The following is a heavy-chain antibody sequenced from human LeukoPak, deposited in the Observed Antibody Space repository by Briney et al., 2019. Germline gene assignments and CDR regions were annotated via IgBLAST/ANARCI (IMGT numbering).Heavy chain of an antibody. V-gene: IGHV1-8*01. Sequence: ASVKVSCKASGYTFTSYDINWVRQATGQGLEWMGWMNPNSGNTGYAQKFQGRDTMTRNTSISTAYMELSSLRSEDTAVYYCARSAYTTGTTYDYWGQGTLVTVSS. CDR1: GYTFTSYD. J-gene: IGHJ4*02. D-gene: IGHD1-1*01. CDR3: ARSAYTTGTTYDY. CDR2: MNPNSGNT.